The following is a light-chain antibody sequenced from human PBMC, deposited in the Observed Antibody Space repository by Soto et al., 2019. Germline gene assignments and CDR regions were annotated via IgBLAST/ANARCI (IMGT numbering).Light chain of an antibody. Sequence: QSALTQPASVSGSPGQSITISCTGTSSDVGGYNYVSWYQQHPGKAPKLMIYEVSNRPSGVSNRFSGSKSGNTASLTISGLQPEDEADYYCSSYTSSSTPWEFGGGTKLTVL. V-gene: IGLV2-14*01. CDR2: EVS. CDR3: SSYTSSSTPWE. CDR1: SSDVGGYNY. J-gene: IGLJ3*02.